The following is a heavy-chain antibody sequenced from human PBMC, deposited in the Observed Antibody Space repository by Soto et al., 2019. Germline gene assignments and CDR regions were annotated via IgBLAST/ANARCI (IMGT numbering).Heavy chain of an antibody. CDR1: GGSVSSGSYY. D-gene: IGHD3-22*01. CDR2: IYYSGST. Sequence: SETLSLSCTVSGGSVSSGSYYWSWIRQPPGKGLEWIGYIYYSGSTNYNPSLKSRVTISVDTSKNQFSLKLSSVTAADTAVYYCARSRYDSSGYYPENWFDPWGQGTLVTVSS. V-gene: IGHV4-61*01. J-gene: IGHJ5*02. CDR3: ARSRYDSSGYYPENWFDP.